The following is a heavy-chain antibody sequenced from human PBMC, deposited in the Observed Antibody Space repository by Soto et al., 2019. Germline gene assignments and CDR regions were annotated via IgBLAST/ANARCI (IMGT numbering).Heavy chain of an antibody. CDR3: TRHRDDILTGPAQARSTSFDY. J-gene: IGHJ4*02. Sequence: GGSLRLSCAASGFTFSGSAMHWVRQASGKGLEWVGRIRSKANSYATAYAASVKGRFTISRDDSKNTAYLQMNSLKTEDTAVYYCTRHRDDILTGPAQARSTSFDYWGQGTLVTVSS. V-gene: IGHV3-73*01. D-gene: IGHD3-9*01. CDR2: IRSKANSYAT. CDR1: GFTFSGSA.